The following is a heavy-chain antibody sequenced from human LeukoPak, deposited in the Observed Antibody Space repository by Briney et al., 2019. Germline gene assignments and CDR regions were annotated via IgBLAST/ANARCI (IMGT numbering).Heavy chain of an antibody. D-gene: IGHD2-2*01. Sequence: ASVKVSCKASGYTFISYGISWVRQAPGQGLEWMGWISAYNGNTNYAQKLQGRVTMTTDTSTSTAYMELRSLRSDDTAVYYCARVLRYCSSTSCYCWFDPWGQGTLVTVSS. CDR2: ISAYNGNT. V-gene: IGHV1-18*01. CDR1: GYTFISYG. J-gene: IGHJ5*02. CDR3: ARVLRYCSSTSCYCWFDP.